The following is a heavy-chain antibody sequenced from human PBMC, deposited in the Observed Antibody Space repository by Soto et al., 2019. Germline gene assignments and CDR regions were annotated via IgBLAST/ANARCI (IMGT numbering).Heavy chain of an antibody. D-gene: IGHD2-15*01. CDR3: ARAIAGYCSGGSCKGGWFDP. V-gene: IGHV5-51*01. CDR1: GYSFTSYW. CDR2: IYPGDSDT. J-gene: IGHJ5*02. Sequence: XESLKISCKCSGYSFTSYWIGLVLQMPGKGLEWMGIIYPGDSDTKYSPSFQGQVTISADKSISTAYLQWSSLKASDTAMYYCARAIAGYCSGGSCKGGWFDPWGQGTLVTVSS.